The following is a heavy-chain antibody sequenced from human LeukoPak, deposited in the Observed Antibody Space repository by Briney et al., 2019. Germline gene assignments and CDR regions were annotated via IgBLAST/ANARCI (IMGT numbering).Heavy chain of an antibody. CDR3: ARVLGSRVDP. CDR1: GYTFTASY. CDR2: INPNSGET. V-gene: IGHV1-2*02. J-gene: IGHJ5*02. Sequence: ASVKVSSKTSGYTFTASYMHWVRQAPGQGLEWMGWINPNSGETNYAPKFQGRVTMTRDTSISTAYMEVTRLTSDDTAIYYCARVLGSRVDPWGQGTLVTVSS.